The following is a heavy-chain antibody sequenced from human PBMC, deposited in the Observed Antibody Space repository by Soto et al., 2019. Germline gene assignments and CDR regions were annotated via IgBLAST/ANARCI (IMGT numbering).Heavy chain of an antibody. CDR3: ARDRVRKGGGNRLSPFDY. Sequence: PGGSLRLSCAVSGFTFSSYAMHWVRQAPGPGLGLVGVMSFDGSNKYYADSVNGRFTISRDNSKNTLYLQMNSLRAEDTAVDYCARDRVRKGGGNRLSPFDYWGQGTLVTVSS. J-gene: IGHJ4*02. V-gene: IGHV3-30-3*01. CDR2: MSFDGSNK. CDR1: GFTFSSYA. D-gene: IGHD2-15*01.